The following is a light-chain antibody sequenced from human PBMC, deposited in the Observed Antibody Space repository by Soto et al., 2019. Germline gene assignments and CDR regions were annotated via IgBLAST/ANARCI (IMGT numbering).Light chain of an antibody. CDR3: SSYAGSNMVV. CDR2: EVS. Sequence: QSALTQPASASGSPGQSVTISCTGTSSDVGGYNYVSWYQQHPGKAPKLMIYEVSKRPSGVPDRFSGSKSGNTASLTVSGLQAEDEADYYCSSYAGSNMVVFGGGTKLTV. CDR1: SSDVGGYNY. J-gene: IGLJ2*01. V-gene: IGLV2-8*01.